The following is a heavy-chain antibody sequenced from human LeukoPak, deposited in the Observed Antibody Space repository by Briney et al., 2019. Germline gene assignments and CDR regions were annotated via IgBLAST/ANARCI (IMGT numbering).Heavy chain of an antibody. J-gene: IGHJ6*02. V-gene: IGHV4-39*07. CDR1: GGSISSSSYY. CDR3: ARISLSVYGMDV. Sequence: SETLSLTCIVSGGSISSSSYYWGWIRQPPGKGLEWIGSIYYSGSTYYNPSLKSRVTISVDTSKNQFSLKLSSVTAADTAVYYCARISLSVYGMDVWGQGTTVTVSS. CDR2: IYYSGST. D-gene: IGHD5/OR15-5a*01.